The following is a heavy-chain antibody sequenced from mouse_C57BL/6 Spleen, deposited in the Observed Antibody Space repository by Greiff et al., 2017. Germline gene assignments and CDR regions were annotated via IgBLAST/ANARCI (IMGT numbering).Heavy chain of an antibody. CDR1: GYTFTSYG. CDR3: AREDGNSFAY. CDR2: IYPRSGNT. V-gene: IGHV1-81*01. J-gene: IGHJ3*01. Sequence: QVQLKQSGAELARPGASVKLSCKASGYTFTSYGISWVKQRTGQGLEWIGEIYPRSGNTYYNEKFKGKATLTADKSSSTAYMELRSLTSEDSAVYFCAREDGNSFAYWGQGTLVTVSA. D-gene: IGHD2-1*01.